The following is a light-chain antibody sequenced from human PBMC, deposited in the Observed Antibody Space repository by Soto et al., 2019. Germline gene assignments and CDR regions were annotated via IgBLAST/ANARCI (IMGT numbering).Light chain of an antibody. CDR2: DAS. J-gene: IGKJ5*01. Sequence: DIQMTQSPSSLSASVGDRVTITCQASQDISNYLNWYQQKPGKAPKLLIFDASNLQTGVPSRFSGSGSGTDFTFTISSLQPEDIATYYCQQFDNLPITFGQGTRLDSK. CDR3: QQFDNLPIT. CDR1: QDISNY. V-gene: IGKV1-33*01.